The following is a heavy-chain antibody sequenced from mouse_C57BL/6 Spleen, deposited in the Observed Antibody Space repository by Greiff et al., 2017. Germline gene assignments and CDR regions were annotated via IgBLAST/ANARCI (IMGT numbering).Heavy chain of an antibody. CDR1: GFNIKDYY. V-gene: IGHV14-1*01. Sequence: VQLQQSGAELARPGASVKLSCTASGFNIKDYYMHWVKQRPEQGLEWIGRIDPEDGDTEYAPKFQGKATMTADTSSNTAYLQLSSLTSEDTAVYYCTTSYYDYDAWFAYWGQGTLVTVSA. CDR3: TTSYYDYDAWFAY. CDR2: IDPEDGDT. J-gene: IGHJ3*01. D-gene: IGHD2-4*01.